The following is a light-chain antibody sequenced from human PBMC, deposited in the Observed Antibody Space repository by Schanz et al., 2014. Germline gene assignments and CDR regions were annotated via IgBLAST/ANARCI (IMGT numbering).Light chain of an antibody. CDR1: QSIGRW. CDR3: QEYSTYSQT. Sequence: DIQMTQSPSTLSASVGDRVTITCRASQSIGRWLAWYQQKPGRAPKLLIYDAASLQSGVPSGFSGSGSGTEFTLTISSLQPGDFATYYCQEYSTYSQTFGQGTKVEIK. V-gene: IGKV1-5*01. J-gene: IGKJ1*01. CDR2: DAA.